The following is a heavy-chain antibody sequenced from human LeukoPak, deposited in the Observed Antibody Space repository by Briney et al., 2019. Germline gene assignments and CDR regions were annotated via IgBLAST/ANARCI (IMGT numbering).Heavy chain of an antibody. Sequence: GGSLRLSCAVSGFTVSTNYMSWVRQPPGKGLEWVSVIYSGGSTYYADSVKGRFSISRDNSKNTLYLQMNNLRAEDTAVYYCARGVGYGDYPFDYWGQGTLVTVSS. V-gene: IGHV3-66*01. CDR1: GFTVSTNY. J-gene: IGHJ4*02. CDR2: IYSGGST. D-gene: IGHD4-17*01. CDR3: ARGVGYGDYPFDY.